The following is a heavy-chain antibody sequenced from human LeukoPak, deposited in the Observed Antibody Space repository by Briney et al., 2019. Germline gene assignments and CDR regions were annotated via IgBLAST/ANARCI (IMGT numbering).Heavy chain of an antibody. CDR3: ARHPGYCSSTSCYDRDYYMDV. V-gene: IGHV3-30*03. D-gene: IGHD2-2*01. J-gene: IGHJ6*03. CDR2: ISYDGSNK. CDR1: GFTFSSYG. Sequence: GGSLRLSCAASGFTFSSYGMHWVRQAPGKGLEWVAVISYDGSNKYYADSVKGRFTISRDNSKNTLYLQMNSLRAEDTAVYYCARHPGYCSSTSCYDRDYYMDVWGKGTTVTVSS.